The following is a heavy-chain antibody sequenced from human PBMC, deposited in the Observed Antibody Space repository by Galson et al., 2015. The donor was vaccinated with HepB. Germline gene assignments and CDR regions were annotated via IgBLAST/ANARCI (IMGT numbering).Heavy chain of an antibody. D-gene: IGHD3-10*01. J-gene: IGHJ5*02. Sequence: SVKVSCKASGYTFTSYYMHWVRQAPGQGLEWMGIINPSGGSTSYAQKFQGRVTMTRDTSTSTVYMELSSLRSEDTAVYYCARDGARGSYYGSGVGDWFDPWGQGTLVTVSS. CDR3: ARDGARGSYYGSGVGDWFDP. CDR1: GYTFTSYY. V-gene: IGHV1-46*01. CDR2: INPSGGST.